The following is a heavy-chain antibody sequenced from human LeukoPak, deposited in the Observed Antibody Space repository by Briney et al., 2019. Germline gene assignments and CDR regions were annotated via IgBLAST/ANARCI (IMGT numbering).Heavy chain of an antibody. Sequence: GGSLRLSCAASGFTFSSYSMNWVRQAPGKGLEWVSYISSSSSTIYYADSVKGRFTISRDNAKNSLYLQMNSLRAEDTAVYYCARDMTFAAVSWFDPWGQGTLVTVSS. D-gene: IGHD2-15*01. CDR2: ISSSSSTI. CDR3: ARDMTFAAVSWFDP. J-gene: IGHJ5*02. V-gene: IGHV3-48*01. CDR1: GFTFSSYS.